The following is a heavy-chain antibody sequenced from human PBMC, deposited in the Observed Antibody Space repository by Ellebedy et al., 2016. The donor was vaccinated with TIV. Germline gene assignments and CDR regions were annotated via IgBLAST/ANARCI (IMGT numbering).Heavy chain of an antibody. CDR3: AIRSGLDALDI. D-gene: IGHD3-3*01. CDR1: GYTFTGHY. V-gene: IGHV1-2*02. J-gene: IGHJ3*02. CDR2: IHPNSGDT. Sequence: ASVKVSCXPSGYTFTGHYIHWVRQAPGQGLEWMGWIHPNSGDTHYAQKFQGRVNMTRDTSINTVYMEVTRLKSDDTAVYYCAIRSGLDALDIWGQGTLVTVSS.